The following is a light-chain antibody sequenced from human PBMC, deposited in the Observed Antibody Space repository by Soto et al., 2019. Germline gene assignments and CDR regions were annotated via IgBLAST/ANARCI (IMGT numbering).Light chain of an antibody. CDR1: SSDIGNYNY. J-gene: IGLJ1*01. Sequence: QSALTQPASVSGSPGQSIAISCTGTSSDIGNYNYVSWYQHHPGKAPQLTSYDVTSRPSGVSNRFSGSKSGNTASLTISGLQAEDEADYYCGSYTSNTPLSFVFGTGTKVTVL. CDR2: DVT. CDR3: GSYTSNTPLSFV. V-gene: IGLV2-14*03.